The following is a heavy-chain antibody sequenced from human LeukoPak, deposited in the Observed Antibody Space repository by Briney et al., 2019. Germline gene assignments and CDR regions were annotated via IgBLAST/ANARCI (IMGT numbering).Heavy chain of an antibody. Sequence: PGGSLRLSCAASGFTFSGSAMHWVRQASGKGLEWVGRIRSKANSYATAYAASVKGRFTISRDDSKNTAYLQMNSLKIEDTAVYYCARPSDTGNYFGQGTLITVSS. D-gene: IGHD1-26*01. CDR1: GFTFSGSA. CDR2: IRSKANSYAT. V-gene: IGHV3-73*01. CDR3: ARPSDTGNY. J-gene: IGHJ4*02.